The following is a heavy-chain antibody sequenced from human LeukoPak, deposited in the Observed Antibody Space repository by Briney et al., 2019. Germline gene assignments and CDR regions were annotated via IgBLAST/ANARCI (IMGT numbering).Heavy chain of an antibody. CDR1: GYSISSGYY. J-gene: IGHJ1*01. V-gene: IGHV4-38-2*02. Sequence: PSETLSLTCTVSGYSISSGYYWGWIRQPPGKGLEWIGSIYHSESTYYNPSLKSRVTISVDTSKKQFSLKLSSVTAADTAVYYCARGDSTVTPKYFQYWGQGTLVTVSS. CDR2: IYHSEST. CDR3: ARGDSTVTPKYFQY. D-gene: IGHD4-23*01.